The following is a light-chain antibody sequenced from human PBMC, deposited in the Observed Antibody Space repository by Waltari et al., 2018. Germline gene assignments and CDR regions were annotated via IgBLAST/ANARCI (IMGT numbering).Light chain of an antibody. CDR2: WAS. V-gene: IGKV4-1*01. Sequence: DIVMTQSPDSLAVSLGERATSNCKSSQCVLSSSNKKNLLAWFQHKPGQPPKVLIFWASARESGVPDRFSGSGSGTDFTLTISSLQAEDVAVYYCQQYYSSPLTFGGGTKVEIK. CDR3: QQYYSSPLT. CDR1: QCVLSSSNKKNL. J-gene: IGKJ4*01.